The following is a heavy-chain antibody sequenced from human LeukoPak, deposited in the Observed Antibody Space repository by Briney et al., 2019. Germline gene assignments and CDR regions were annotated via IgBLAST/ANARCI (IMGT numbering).Heavy chain of an antibody. J-gene: IGHJ6*02. Sequence: SETLSLTCTVSGGSISSSGYYWDWIRQPPGKGLEWIGSIYYSGSTYYNPSLKSRVTISVDTSKNQFSLKLSSVTAADTAVYYCASSGDYPDYYYGMDVWGQGTTVTVSS. CDR3: ASSGDYPDYYYGMDV. V-gene: IGHV4-39*07. CDR2: IYYSGST. D-gene: IGHD4-17*01. CDR1: GGSISSSGYY.